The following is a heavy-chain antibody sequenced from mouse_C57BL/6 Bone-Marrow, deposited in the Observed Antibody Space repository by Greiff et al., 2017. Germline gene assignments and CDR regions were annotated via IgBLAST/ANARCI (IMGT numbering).Heavy chain of an antibody. CDR1: GYAFSSSW. V-gene: IGHV1-82*01. J-gene: IGHJ3*01. D-gene: IGHD2-2*01. CDR3: ARGGYDAWLAD. Sequence: QVQLQQSGPELVKPGASVKISCKASGYAFSSSWLNWVKQRPGTGLEWIGRIYPGDGDTNYNGQFKGKATLTADKSASTAYMQLSSLSSEDSAVYCCARGGYDAWLADWGQGTLVTVSA. CDR2: IYPGDGDT.